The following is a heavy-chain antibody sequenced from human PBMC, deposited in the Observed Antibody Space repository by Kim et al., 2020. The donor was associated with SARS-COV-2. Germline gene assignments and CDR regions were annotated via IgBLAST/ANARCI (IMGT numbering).Heavy chain of an antibody. Sequence: SETLSLTCTVSGASVGVSGYYWSWIRQIPGKGLEWIGYIYYDGNAYYSPSLKSRLTISVDPSQNQFSLELTYVSGAGTAGYYFARAVGSQPHKWVDPWG. CDR2: IYYDGNA. CDR3: ARAVGSQPHKWVDP. CDR1: GASVGVSGYY. J-gene: IGHJ5*02. V-gene: IGHV4-31*03. D-gene: IGHD3-10*01.